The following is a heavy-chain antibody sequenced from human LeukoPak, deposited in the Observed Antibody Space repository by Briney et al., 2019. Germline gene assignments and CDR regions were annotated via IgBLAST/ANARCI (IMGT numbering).Heavy chain of an antibody. CDR3: ARDLKIYTVTTPLGDY. D-gene: IGHD4-17*01. CDR2: IIPIFGTA. J-gene: IGHJ4*02. Sequence: SVKVSCKASGGTFSSYAISWVRQAPGQGLEWMGGIIPIFGTANYAQKLQGRVTMTTDTSTSTAYMELRSLRSDDTAVYYCARDLKIYTVTTPLGDYWGQGTLVTVSS. CDR1: GGTFSSYA. V-gene: IGHV1-69*05.